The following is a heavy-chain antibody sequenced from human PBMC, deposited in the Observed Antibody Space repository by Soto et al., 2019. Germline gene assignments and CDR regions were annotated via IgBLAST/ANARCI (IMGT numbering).Heavy chain of an antibody. J-gene: IGHJ6*02. Sequence: ASVKVSCKASGYTFTSYDINWVRQATGQGLEWMGWMNPNSGNTGYAQKFQGRVTMTRNTSISTAYMELSSLRSEDTAVYYCARWDIVVVPAADIYYYYGMDVWGQGTTVTVSS. CDR1: GYTFTSYD. CDR3: ARWDIVVVPAADIYYYYGMDV. V-gene: IGHV1-8*01. D-gene: IGHD2-2*01. CDR2: MNPNSGNT.